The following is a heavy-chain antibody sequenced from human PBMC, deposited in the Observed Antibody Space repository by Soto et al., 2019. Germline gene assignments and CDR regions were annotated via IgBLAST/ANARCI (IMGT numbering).Heavy chain of an antibody. CDR2: IDPSDSYT. CDR1: GYSFPSYW. CDR3: ARSDYTYYSDSSGSHFDY. J-gene: IGHJ4*02. V-gene: IGHV5-10-1*01. Sequence: GESLKISCKGSGYSFPSYWLSWVRQMPGNGLEWMGRIDPSDSYTNYSPSFQGHVTISADKSISTAYLQWSSLKASDTAMYYCARSDYTYYSDSSGSHFDYWGQGTLVTVSS. D-gene: IGHD3-22*01.